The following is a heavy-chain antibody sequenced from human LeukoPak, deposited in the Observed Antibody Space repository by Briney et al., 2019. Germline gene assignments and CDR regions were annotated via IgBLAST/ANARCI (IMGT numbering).Heavy chain of an antibody. CDR2: ISYDGSNK. Sequence: PGRSLRLSCAASGFTFSSYGMHWVRRAPGKGLEWVAVISYDGSNKYYADSVEGRFTISRDNSKNTLYLQMNSLRAEDTAVYYCAKDPLYYEYYFDYWGQGTLVTVSS. D-gene: IGHD3-3*01. V-gene: IGHV3-30*18. CDR1: GFTFSSYG. CDR3: AKDPLYYEYYFDY. J-gene: IGHJ4*02.